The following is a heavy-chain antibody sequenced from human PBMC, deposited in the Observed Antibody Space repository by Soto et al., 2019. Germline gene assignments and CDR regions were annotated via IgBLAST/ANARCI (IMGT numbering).Heavy chain of an antibody. D-gene: IGHD6-19*01. J-gene: IGHJ4*02. V-gene: IGHV4-59*01. CDR3: ARSVAVPGAHIDY. Sequence: SETLSLTCSVSGGSISGSYWSWIRQSPGKGMEWLGYVYYTGSTNYSPSLRSRVSISVDTSKNEFSLRLSSVTAADTAVYFCARSVAVPGAHIDYWGQGTQVTV. CDR2: VYYTGST. CDR1: GGSISGSY.